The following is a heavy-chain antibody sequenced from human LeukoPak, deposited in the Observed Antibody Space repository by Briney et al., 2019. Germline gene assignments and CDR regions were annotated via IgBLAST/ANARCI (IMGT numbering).Heavy chain of an antibody. Sequence: PGGSLRLSCAASGFTFSSYWLSWVRQAPGKGLEWVANIKQDGSEKYYVDSVKGRFTISRDNAKNSLYLQMNSLRAEDTAVYYCARVRNTMVTKSNWFDPWGQGTLVTVSS. V-gene: IGHV3-7*01. D-gene: IGHD3-10*01. CDR3: ARVRNTMVTKSNWFDP. CDR1: GFTFSSYW. J-gene: IGHJ5*02. CDR2: IKQDGSEK.